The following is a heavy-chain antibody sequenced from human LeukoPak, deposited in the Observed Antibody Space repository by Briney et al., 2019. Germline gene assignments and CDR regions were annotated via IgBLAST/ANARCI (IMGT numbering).Heavy chain of an antibody. J-gene: IGHJ6*03. D-gene: IGHD6-13*01. CDR2: IYPGDSDT. Sequence: GESLKISCKGSGYSFTSYWIGWVRQMPGKGLEWMGTIYPGDSDTRYSPSFQGQVTISADKSISTAYLQWSSLKASDTAMYYCARTMYSSSWKYYMDVWGKGTTVTVSS. CDR3: ARTMYSSSWKYYMDV. CDR1: GYSFTSYW. V-gene: IGHV5-51*01.